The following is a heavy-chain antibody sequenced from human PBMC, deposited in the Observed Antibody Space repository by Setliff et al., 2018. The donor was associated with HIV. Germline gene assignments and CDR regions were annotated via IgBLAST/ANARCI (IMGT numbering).Heavy chain of an antibody. V-gene: IGHV4-59*08. J-gene: IGHJ2*01. CDR3: ARLCIAAAGTRSIPWYFDL. CDR2: IYYSRSP. D-gene: IGHD6-13*01. Sequence: SETLSLTCTVSGGSISSYYWSWIRQPPGKGLAWMGYIYYSRSPNYNPPLKSRGTISVATSKNQFSLKLSSVTAADTAVYYCARLCIAAAGTRSIPWYFDLWGRGTLVTVSS. CDR1: GGSISSYY.